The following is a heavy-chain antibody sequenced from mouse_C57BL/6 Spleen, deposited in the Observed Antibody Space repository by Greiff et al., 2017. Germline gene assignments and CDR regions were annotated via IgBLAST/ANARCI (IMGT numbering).Heavy chain of an antibody. J-gene: IGHJ4*01. V-gene: IGHV1-9*01. CDR2: ILPGSGST. CDR3: ARRPGDAMDY. Sequence: VKLMESGAELMKPGASVKLSCKATGYTFTGYWIEWVKQRPGLGLEWIGEILPGSGSTKFNEKFKGKATLTADTSSNTAYMQISSLTTEDSAIYYCARRPGDAMDYWGQGTSVTVSS. CDR1: GYTFTGYW.